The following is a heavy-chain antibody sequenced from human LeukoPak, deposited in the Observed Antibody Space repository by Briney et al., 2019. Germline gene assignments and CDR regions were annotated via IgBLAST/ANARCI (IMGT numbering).Heavy chain of an antibody. D-gene: IGHD3-10*01. J-gene: IGHJ4*02. Sequence: GGSLRLSCAASGFTVSSNYMSWVRQAPGKGLEWVSVIYIGGSTYYADSVKGRFSISRDNLKNTLYLQMNSLRAEDTAVYHCARDYSGLGHFDYWGQGTLVTVSS. CDR2: IYIGGST. CDR1: GFTVSSNY. CDR3: ARDYSGLGHFDY. V-gene: IGHV3-66*01.